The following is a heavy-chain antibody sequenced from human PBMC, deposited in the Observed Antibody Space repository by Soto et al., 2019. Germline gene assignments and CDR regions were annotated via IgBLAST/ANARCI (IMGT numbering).Heavy chain of an antibody. V-gene: IGHV3-74*01. D-gene: IGHD6-19*01. CDR2: INQDGSDT. CDR3: ANLTPWLGDN. J-gene: IGHJ4*02. CDR1: GFTFRSYW. Sequence: VHPVESGGVLVQPGGSLRLSCTVSGFTFRSYWMHWVRQAPGKGLVWVSRINQDGSDTTYADSVRGRFTISRDNAKDTLYLQMNSLRAEDTAIYYCANLTPWLGDNWGQGALVTVSS.